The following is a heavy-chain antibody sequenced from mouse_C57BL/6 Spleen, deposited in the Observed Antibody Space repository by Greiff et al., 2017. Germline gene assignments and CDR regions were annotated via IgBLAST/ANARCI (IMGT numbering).Heavy chain of an antibody. CDR3: ARNRRAARAWFAY. J-gene: IGHJ3*01. Sequence: QVQLKESGPGLVQPSQSLSITCTVSGFSLTSYGVHWVRQSPGKGLEWLGVIWSGGSTDYNAAFISRLSISKDNSKSQVFFKMNSLQADDTAIYYCARNRRAARAWFAYWGQGTLVTVSA. D-gene: IGHD3-1*01. V-gene: IGHV2-2*01. CDR1: GFSLTSYG. CDR2: IWSGGST.